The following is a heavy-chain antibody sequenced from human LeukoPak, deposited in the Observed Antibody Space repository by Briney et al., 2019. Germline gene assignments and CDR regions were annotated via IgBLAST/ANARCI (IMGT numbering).Heavy chain of an antibody. CDR1: GFTFSSYE. Sequence: GGSLRLSCAASGFTFSSYEMNWVRQAPGKGLEWVSYISTGGSNMYYADSVKGRFTVSRNNAKNSLYLQMSSLRAEDTAVYYCAREGTNGDVLDYWGQGTLVTVSS. D-gene: IGHD2-8*01. CDR2: ISTGGSNM. J-gene: IGHJ4*02. CDR3: AREGTNGDVLDY. V-gene: IGHV3-48*03.